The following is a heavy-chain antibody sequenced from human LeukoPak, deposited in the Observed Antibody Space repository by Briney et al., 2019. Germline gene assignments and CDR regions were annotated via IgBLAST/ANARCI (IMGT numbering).Heavy chain of an antibody. V-gene: IGHV4-59*01. D-gene: IGHD5-12*01. Sequence: SETLSLTCAVSGGSISSYYWSWFRQPPPTRLEWIGHIYYSGSANYNPSLKSRVTISVDTSKTQFSLRLSSVTAADTALYYCARGYSGYNYVYWGQGTLVTVSS. CDR3: ARGYSGYNYVY. CDR2: IYYSGSA. CDR1: GGSISSYY. J-gene: IGHJ4*02.